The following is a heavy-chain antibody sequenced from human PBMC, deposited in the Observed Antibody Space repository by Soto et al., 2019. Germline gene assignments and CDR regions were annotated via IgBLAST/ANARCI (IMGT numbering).Heavy chain of an antibody. J-gene: IGHJ6*03. CDR3: ARVEREQLVPYYYYYMDV. V-gene: IGHV4-31*03. CDR1: GGSISSGGYY. D-gene: IGHD6-6*01. Sequence: QVQLQESGPGLVKPSQTLSLTCTVSGGSISSGGYYWSWIRQHPGMGLEWIGYIYYSGSTYYNPSLTSRVTISVDTSKNQFCLKLSSVTAADTAVYYWARVEREQLVPYYYYYMDVWGKGTTDTVAS. CDR2: IYYSGST.